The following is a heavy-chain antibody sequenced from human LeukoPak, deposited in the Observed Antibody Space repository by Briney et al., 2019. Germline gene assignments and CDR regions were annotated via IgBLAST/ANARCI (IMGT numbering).Heavy chain of an antibody. J-gene: IGHJ4*02. V-gene: IGHV3-7*01. CDR2: INQDGSDN. D-gene: IGHD5-12*01. Sequence: PGGSPRLSCAASGFDFSSYWMTWVRQAPEKGLEWVASINQDGSDNRYVDSVKGRFTISRDNAKNSLYLQMDTQRAEDTALYYCARGRGSFESWGQGSLVTVSS. CDR1: GFDFSSYW. CDR3: ARGRGSFES.